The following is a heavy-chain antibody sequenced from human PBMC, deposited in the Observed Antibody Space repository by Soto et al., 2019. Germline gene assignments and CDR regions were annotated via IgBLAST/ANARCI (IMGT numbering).Heavy chain of an antibody. CDR3: TRLHYGYSIL. D-gene: IGHD3-10*01. Sequence: PGGSLRLSCAASGFTFSSYAMSWVRQAPGKGLEWVSAISGSGGSTYYADSVKGRFTISRDNSKNTAYLQMNSLKTEDTAVYYCTRLHYGYSILWGQGTLVTVSS. J-gene: IGHJ4*02. V-gene: IGHV3-23*01. CDR1: GFTFSSYA. CDR2: ISGSGGST.